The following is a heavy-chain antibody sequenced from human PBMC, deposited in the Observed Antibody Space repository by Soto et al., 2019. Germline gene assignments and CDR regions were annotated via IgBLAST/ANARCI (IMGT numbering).Heavy chain of an antibody. J-gene: IGHJ4*02. Sequence: ASVKVSCKASGYTFTSYDINWVRQATGQGLEWMGWMNPNSGNTGYAQKFQGRVTMTRNTSVSTAYMELSSLRSEDTAVYYCARGGDSITVVGVVINPEYYFDYWGQGTLVTVSS. D-gene: IGHD3-3*01. V-gene: IGHV1-8*01. CDR1: GYTFTSYD. CDR3: ARGGDSITVVGVVINPEYYFDY. CDR2: MNPNSGNT.